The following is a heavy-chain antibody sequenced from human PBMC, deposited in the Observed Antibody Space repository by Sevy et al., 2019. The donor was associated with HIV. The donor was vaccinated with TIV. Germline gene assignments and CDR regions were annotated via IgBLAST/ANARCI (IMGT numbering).Heavy chain of an antibody. D-gene: IGHD3-22*01. CDR2: IRSKAYGGTT. CDR1: GFTFGDYA. Sequence: GESLKISCTASGFTFGDYAMSWFRQAPGKGLEWVGFIRSKAYGGTTEYAASVKGRFTISRDDSKSIAYLQINSLKTEDTAVYYCTRVNEDYDSSGYYYLGVWFDPWGQGTLVTVSS. J-gene: IGHJ5*02. CDR3: TRVNEDYDSSGYYYLGVWFDP. V-gene: IGHV3-49*03.